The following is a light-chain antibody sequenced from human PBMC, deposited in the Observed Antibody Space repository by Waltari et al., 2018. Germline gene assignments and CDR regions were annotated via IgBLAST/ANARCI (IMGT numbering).Light chain of an antibody. CDR1: QSVLYSSNNKNY. CDR3: QQYYSTPRT. J-gene: IGKJ1*01. V-gene: IGKV4-1*01. CDR2: WAS. Sequence: DIVMTQSPDSLAVSLGERATINCKSSQSVLYSSNNKNYLAWYQQKPGQTPKLLIYWASNRESGVSDRFSGSGSGTDFTLTISSLQAEDVAVYYCQQYYSTPRTFGQGTKVEIK.